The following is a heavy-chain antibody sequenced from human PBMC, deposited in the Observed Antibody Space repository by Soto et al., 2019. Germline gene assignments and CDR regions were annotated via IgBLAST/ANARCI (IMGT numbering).Heavy chain of an antibody. CDR1: GFTFSSYW. V-gene: IGHV3-7*01. CDR2: IKQDGGEK. Sequence: PGGSLRLSCAASGFTFSSYWMSWVRQAPGKGLEWVANIKQDGGEKYYVDSVKGRFTISRDNAKNSLYLQMNSLRAEDTAVYYCARSRRRYFDTGFYYYYGMDVWGQGTTVTVSS. J-gene: IGHJ6*02. D-gene: IGHD3-9*01. CDR3: ARSRRRYFDTGFYYYYGMDV.